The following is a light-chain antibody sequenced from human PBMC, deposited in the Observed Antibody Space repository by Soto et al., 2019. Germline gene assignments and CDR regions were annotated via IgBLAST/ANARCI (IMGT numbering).Light chain of an antibody. V-gene: IGKV3-20*01. CDR1: QSVSGIH. CDR2: GAS. J-gene: IGKJ2*01. CDR3: QQYGSAPYT. Sequence: EIVLTQSPGTLSLSPGERATLSCRASQSVSGIHLVWYQQKFGQSPRLLIYGASSRATGIPERFSGSGSGTDFTLTISRLEPEDFALYFCQQYGSAPYTFGQGTKLEI.